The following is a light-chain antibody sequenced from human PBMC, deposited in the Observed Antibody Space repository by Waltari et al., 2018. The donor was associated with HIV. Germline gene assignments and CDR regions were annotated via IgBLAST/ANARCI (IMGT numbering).Light chain of an antibody. V-gene: IGLV10-54*01. CDR3: SSWDIALNACV. CDR1: RHNIGSQG. J-gene: IGLJ2*01. Sequence: SGLTHPLAVHNTLTHTATITCNGDRHNIGSQGTAWFQHHHGHPPKLLSYRNDNRPSGVSGQFSASRSGDTAYLSISSLQSEDEADYYCSSWDIALNACVFGGGTKLTVL. CDR2: RND.